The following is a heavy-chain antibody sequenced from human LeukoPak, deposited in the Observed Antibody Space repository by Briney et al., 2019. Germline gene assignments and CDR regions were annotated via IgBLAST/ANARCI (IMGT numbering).Heavy chain of an antibody. Sequence: SETLSLTCTVPGGSISSSSYYWGWIRQPPGKGLEWIGSIYYSGSTYYNPSLKSRVTISVDTSKNQFSLKLSSVTAADTAVYYCARGYYDSSGYYYGYFQHWGQGTLVTVCS. V-gene: IGHV4-39*01. CDR3: ARGYYDSSGYYYGYFQH. D-gene: IGHD3-22*01. J-gene: IGHJ1*01. CDR1: GGSISSSSYY. CDR2: IYYSGST.